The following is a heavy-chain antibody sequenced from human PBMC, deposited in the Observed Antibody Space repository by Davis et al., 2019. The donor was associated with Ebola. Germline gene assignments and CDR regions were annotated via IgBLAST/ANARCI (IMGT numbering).Heavy chain of an antibody. CDR3: ARGGYCSSTSCYAGAYYYYYYGMDV. D-gene: IGHD2-2*01. J-gene: IGHJ6*02. V-gene: IGHV4-59*12. CDR1: GGSISGYY. Sequence: MPSETLSLTCTVSGGSISGYYWTWIRQPPGKGLEWIGYIYYSGTINYNPSLKSRLSISVDKSKNQFSLKLSSVTAADTAVYYCARGGYCSSTSCYAGAYYYYYYGMDVWGQGTTVTVSS. CDR2: IYYSGTI.